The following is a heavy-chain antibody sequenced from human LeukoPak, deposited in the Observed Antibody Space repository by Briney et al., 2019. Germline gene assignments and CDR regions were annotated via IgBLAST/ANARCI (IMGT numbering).Heavy chain of an antibody. CDR1: AFTFGSYS. V-gene: IGHV3-23*01. CDR3: AKGPRTVRFGDRHKGMFDY. CDR2: ISGGGDKS. Sequence: PGGSLRLSCAASAFTFGSYSMNWVRQAPGRGLEGGSVISGGGDKSYYTDSVKGRFTVSRDNSKNTVYLQMNSLRAEDTAVYYCAKGPRTVRFGDRHKGMFDYWGQGTLVTVSS. D-gene: IGHD3-10*01. J-gene: IGHJ4*02.